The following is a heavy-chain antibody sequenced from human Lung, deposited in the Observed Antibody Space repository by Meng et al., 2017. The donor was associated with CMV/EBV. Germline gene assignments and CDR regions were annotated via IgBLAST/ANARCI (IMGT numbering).Heavy chain of an antibody. Sequence: ASVKVSCKAFAYTFTGYYLHWVRQAPGQGLEWMGWINANSGGTNYAQKFQGRVTMTRDTAIGTAYMSLSGLRSDDTAVYYCARGSYYYDSSGPLDPWGQGTLVTVSS. CDR3: ARGSYYYDSSGPLDP. CDR2: INANSGGT. CDR1: AYTFTGYY. J-gene: IGHJ5*02. V-gene: IGHV1-2*02. D-gene: IGHD3-22*01.